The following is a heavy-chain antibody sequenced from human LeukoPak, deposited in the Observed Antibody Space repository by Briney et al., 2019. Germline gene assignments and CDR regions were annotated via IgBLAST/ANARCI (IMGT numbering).Heavy chain of an antibody. CDR1: GFTFSSYA. CDR2: ISGSGDDT. CDR3: ARGGAGYCSGGICYLY. Sequence: TGGSLRLSCAASGFTFSSYAMSWVRQAPGKGLEWVSAISGSGDDTSYADSVKGRFTISRDNSKNTLYLQMNSLRVEDTAVYYCARGGAGYCSGGICYLYWGQGTLVTVSS. D-gene: IGHD2-15*01. V-gene: IGHV3-23*01. J-gene: IGHJ4*02.